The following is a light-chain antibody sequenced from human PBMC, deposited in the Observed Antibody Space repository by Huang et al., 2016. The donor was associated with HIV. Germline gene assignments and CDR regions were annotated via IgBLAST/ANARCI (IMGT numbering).Light chain of an antibody. J-gene: IGKJ2*01. CDR1: QGISSW. CDR2: TSS. V-gene: IGKV1-5*03. CDR3: QQYSNYYT. Sequence: DIQMTQSPSTLSASVGDRVTITCRASQGISSWLAWYQQKPGKAPKLRIYTSSSVESGVPSRLSGSGSGTEFTLTVSSLQPDDCATYYCQQYSNYYTFGQGTEQEIK.